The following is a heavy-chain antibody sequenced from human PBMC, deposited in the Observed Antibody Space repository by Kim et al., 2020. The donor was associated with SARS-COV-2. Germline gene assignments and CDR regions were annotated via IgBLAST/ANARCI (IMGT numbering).Heavy chain of an antibody. J-gene: IGHJ4*01. Sequence: SETLSLTCSVSGASIRSYYWTWIRQAPGQGLEWIGNAFYRGNTNYNPSLRSRVTMSVDMSKNQFSLQLNSVTAADTAVYYCASPGTSLDSSGYFYQLWGQGTLVSVSS. CDR3: ASPGTSLDSSGYFYQL. CDR1: GASIRSYY. V-gene: IGHV4-59*01. D-gene: IGHD3-22*01. CDR2: AFYRGNT.